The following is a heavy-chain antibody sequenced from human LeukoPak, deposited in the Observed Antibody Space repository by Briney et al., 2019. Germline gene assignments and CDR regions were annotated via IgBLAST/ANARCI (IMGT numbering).Heavy chain of an antibody. Sequence: PSETLSLTCTVSGGSISSSSYYWGWIRQPPGKGLEWIGSIYYSGSTYYNPSLKSRVTISVDTSKNQFSLKLSSVTAADTAVYYCAGTPGYSSSWYDYYYYMDVWGKGTTVTVSS. J-gene: IGHJ6*03. CDR3: AGTPGYSSSWYDYYYYMDV. V-gene: IGHV4-39*07. CDR1: GGSISSSSYY. D-gene: IGHD6-13*01. CDR2: IYYSGST.